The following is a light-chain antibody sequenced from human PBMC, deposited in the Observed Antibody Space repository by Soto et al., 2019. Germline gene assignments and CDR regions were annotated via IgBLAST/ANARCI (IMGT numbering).Light chain of an antibody. Sequence: EIVMTQSPVTLSVSPGERATLSCRASQRVSSNVAWYQQKPGQAPRLLIYGASTRATGIPARFSGSGSGTEFTLTISSLQSEDFAVYYCQQYNNWPPWTFGQGTKV. V-gene: IGKV3-15*01. CDR1: QRVSSN. CDR2: GAS. CDR3: QQYNNWPPWT. J-gene: IGKJ1*01.